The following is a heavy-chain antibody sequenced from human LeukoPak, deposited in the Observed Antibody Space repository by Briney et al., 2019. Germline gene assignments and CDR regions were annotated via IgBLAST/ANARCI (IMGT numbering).Heavy chain of an antibody. Sequence: GGSLRLSCAASGFPFSSYALSWVRQAPGKGLEWVSSVRGSGDKIYYADSVKGRFTISRDNSKNTLFLQMNSLGADDTAVYYCAKPIFRQMAAAGEFDYWGQGTLVTVSS. J-gene: IGHJ4*02. V-gene: IGHV3-23*01. D-gene: IGHD6-13*01. CDR2: VRGSGDKI. CDR3: AKPIFRQMAAAGEFDY. CDR1: GFPFSSYA.